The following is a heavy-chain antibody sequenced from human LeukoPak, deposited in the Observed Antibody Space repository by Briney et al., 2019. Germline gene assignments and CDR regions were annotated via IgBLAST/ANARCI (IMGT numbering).Heavy chain of an antibody. CDR1: GGSISSSSYY. CDR3: ARALAYCGGDCYPGYFDY. CDR2: IYYSGST. Sequence: PSETLSLTCTVSGGSISSSSYYWGWVRQPPGKGLEWIGSIYYSGSTYYNPSLKSRVTISVDTSKNQFSLKLSSVTAADTAVYYCARALAYCGGDCYPGYFDYWGQGTLVTVSS. D-gene: IGHD2-21*02. V-gene: IGHV4-39*07. J-gene: IGHJ4*02.